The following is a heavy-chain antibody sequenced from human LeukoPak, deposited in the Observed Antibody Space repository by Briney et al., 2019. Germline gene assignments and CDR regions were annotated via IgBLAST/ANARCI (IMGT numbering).Heavy chain of an antibody. D-gene: IGHD3-10*01. CDR3: AILPVYGSGRFDY. CDR1: GGSFSGYY. J-gene: IGHJ4*02. Sequence: PSETLSLTCAVYGGSFSGYYWSWIRQPPGKGLEWIGEINHSGSTNYNPSLKSRVTISVDTSKNQFSLKLSSVTAADTAVYYCAILPVYGSGRFDYWAREPWSPSPQ. V-gene: IGHV4-34*01. CDR2: INHSGST.